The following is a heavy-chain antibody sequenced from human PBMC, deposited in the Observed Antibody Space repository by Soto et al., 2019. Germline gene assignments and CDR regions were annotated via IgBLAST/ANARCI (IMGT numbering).Heavy chain of an antibody. CDR2: INHSGST. D-gene: IGHD3-3*01. J-gene: IGHJ4*02. CDR1: GGSFSGYY. Sequence: PSETLSLTCAVYGGSFSGYYWSWIRQPPGKGLEWIGEINHSGSTNYNPSLKSRVTISVDTSKNQFSLKLSSVTAADTAVYYCARSRTTIFGVVIGFDYWGQGTLVTVSS. V-gene: IGHV4-34*01. CDR3: ARSRTTIFGVVIGFDY.